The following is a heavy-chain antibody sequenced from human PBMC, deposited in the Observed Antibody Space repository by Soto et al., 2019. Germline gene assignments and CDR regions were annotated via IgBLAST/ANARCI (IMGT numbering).Heavy chain of an antibody. Sequence: SETLSLTCTVSGGSISSGDYYWSWIRQPPGKGLEWIGLIYYSGSTYYNPSLKSRVTISVDKSKNQFSLKLMSLSAADTAVYYCGRLEGLATISYYFDYWGQGALVTVSS. V-gene: IGHV4-30-4*01. CDR3: GRLEGLATISYYFDY. J-gene: IGHJ4*02. CDR2: IYYSGST. CDR1: GGSISSGDYY. D-gene: IGHD3-9*01.